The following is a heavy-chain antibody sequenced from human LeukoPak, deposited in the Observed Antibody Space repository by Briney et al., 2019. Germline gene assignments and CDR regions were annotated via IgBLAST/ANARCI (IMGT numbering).Heavy chain of an antibody. D-gene: IGHD2-2*01. CDR1: GGSISSDY. J-gene: IGHJ3*02. CDR3: GXXXXINMHGFDI. V-gene: IGHV4-59*01. CDR2: IYYSGST. Sequence: SETLSLTCIVSGGSISSDYWSWIRQPPGKGLEWIGYIYYSGSTNYNPSLKSRVTISVDTSKKQLSLKLSSVTAADTAVYYCGXXXXINMHGFDIWGQGTMVTVSS.